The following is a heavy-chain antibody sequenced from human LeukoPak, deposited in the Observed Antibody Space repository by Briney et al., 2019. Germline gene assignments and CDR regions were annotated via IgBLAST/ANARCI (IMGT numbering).Heavy chain of an antibody. V-gene: IGHV4-59*01. CDR2: VHFSGTT. J-gene: IGHJ3*01. CDR1: GGSFSGYY. CDR3: AREQYLAYDVFGF. Sequence: SETLSLTCAVYGGSFSGYYWSWIRQPPGRGLEWIGYVHFSGTTSFNPSLKSRVTISVDTSKNQFSLRLSSVTAADTAVYYCAREQYLAYDVFGFWGQGTMVTVSS. D-gene: IGHD4-11*01.